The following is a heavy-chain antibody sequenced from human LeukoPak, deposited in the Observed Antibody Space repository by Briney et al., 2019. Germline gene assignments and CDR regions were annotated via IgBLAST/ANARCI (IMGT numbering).Heavy chain of an antibody. Sequence: SETLSLTCAVSGVSINSSSYYWGGIRQPPGKGLEWIGSIYYGGSTYDNPALKSRVTISLDTSKNQFSLKLTSVTAADTAVYYCASVRRGFGESSKYYAYYYMGVWGKGTTVTISS. V-gene: IGHV4-39*01. CDR1: GVSINSSSYY. D-gene: IGHD3-10*01. CDR3: ASVRRGFGESSKYYAYYYMGV. J-gene: IGHJ6*03. CDR2: IYYGGST.